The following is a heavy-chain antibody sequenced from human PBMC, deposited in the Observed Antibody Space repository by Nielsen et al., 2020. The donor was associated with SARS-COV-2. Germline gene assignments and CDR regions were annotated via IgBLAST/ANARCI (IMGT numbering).Heavy chain of an antibody. D-gene: IGHD4-17*01. CDR3: AKNRRDYGDYGDFDY. V-gene: IGHV3-23*01. CDR1: RTYA. CDR2: ISYSGETT. J-gene: IGHJ4*02. Sequence: GGSLRLSCAASRTYAMSWVRQAPGKGLEWVSAISYSGETTYYADSVKGRFTVSRDNSKNTLYLQMNSLRVEDTAVYYCAKNRRDYGDYGDFDYWGQGILVTVAS.